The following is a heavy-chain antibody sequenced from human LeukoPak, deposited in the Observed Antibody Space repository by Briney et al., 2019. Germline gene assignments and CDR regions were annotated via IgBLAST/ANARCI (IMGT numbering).Heavy chain of an antibody. CDR2: FDPEDGET. Sequence: ASVKVSCKVSGYTLTELSMHWVRQAPGKGLEWMGGFDPEDGETIYAQKFQGRVTMTEDTSTDTAYMELSSLRSEDTAVYYCARGARILGYCSSTSCYRGMGYWGQGTLVTVSS. J-gene: IGHJ4*02. D-gene: IGHD2-2*02. V-gene: IGHV1-24*01. CDR3: ARGARILGYCSSTSCYRGMGY. CDR1: GYTLTELS.